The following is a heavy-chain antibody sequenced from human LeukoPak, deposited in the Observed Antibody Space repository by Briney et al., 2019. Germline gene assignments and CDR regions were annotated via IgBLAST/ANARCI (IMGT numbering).Heavy chain of an antibody. J-gene: IGHJ6*02. V-gene: IGHV3-23*01. CDR2: ISGSGGST. D-gene: IGHD6-13*01. CDR3: AKDGYSSSWYSRYEYYYYGMDV. Sequence: GGSLRLSCAASGFTFDDYAMHWVRQAPGKGLEWVSAISGSGGSTYYADSVKGRFTISRDNSKNTLYLQMNSLRAEGTAVYYCAKDGYSSSWYSRYEYYYYGMDVWGQGTTVTVSS. CDR1: GFTFDDYA.